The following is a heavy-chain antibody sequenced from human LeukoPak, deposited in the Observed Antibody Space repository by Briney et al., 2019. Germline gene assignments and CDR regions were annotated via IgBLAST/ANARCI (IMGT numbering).Heavy chain of an antibody. CDR1: GFIFSNSW. CDR3: ATSQTTSGRYGNAFDI. J-gene: IGHJ3*02. Sequence: GESLKISCVASGFIFSNSWMSWVRQAPGKGLEWVANIKHDGGETYYVDSVKGRFTISRDNAKNSLDLQMNNLRVEDTAVYYCATSQTTSGRYGNAFDIWGQGTTVTV. CDR2: IKHDGGET. V-gene: IGHV3-7*01. D-gene: IGHD6-19*01.